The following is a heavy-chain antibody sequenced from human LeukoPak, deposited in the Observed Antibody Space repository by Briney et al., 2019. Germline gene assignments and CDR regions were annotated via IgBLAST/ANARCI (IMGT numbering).Heavy chain of an antibody. CDR2: INHSGST. CDR3: ARSLGSTSCCIDY. CDR1: GGSISTYY. D-gene: IGHD2-2*01. Sequence: SETLSLTCTVSGGSISTYYWSRIRQPPGKGLEWIGEINHSGSTNYNPSLKSRVTISVDTSKNQFSLKLSSVTAADTAVYYCARSLGSTSCCIDYWGQGTLVTVSS. J-gene: IGHJ4*02. V-gene: IGHV4-34*01.